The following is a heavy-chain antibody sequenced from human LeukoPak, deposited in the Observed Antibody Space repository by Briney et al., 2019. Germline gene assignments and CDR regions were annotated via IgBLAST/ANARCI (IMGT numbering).Heavy chain of an antibody. J-gene: IGHJ4*02. CDR2: ISVSSRT. V-gene: IGHV3-66*03. Sequence: GGSLRLSCAASGFTVSSNYMSWVRQAPGKGLEWVSGISVSSRTYYADSVKGRFTISRDNSKNTLYLQMNSLRAEDTAVYYCAKDVSTGWGQGTLVTVSS. D-gene: IGHD3-9*01. CDR1: GFTVSSNY. CDR3: AKDVSTG.